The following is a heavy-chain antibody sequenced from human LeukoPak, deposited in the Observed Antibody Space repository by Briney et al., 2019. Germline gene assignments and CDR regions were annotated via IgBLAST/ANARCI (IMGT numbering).Heavy chain of an antibody. Sequence: GGSLRLSCAASGFIVSSIYMSWVRQAPGKGLEWVSSISSSSSYIYYADSVKGRFTISRDNAKNSLYLQMNSLRAEDTAVYYCARAPSSSYDYWGQGTLVTVSS. CDR1: GFIVSSIY. D-gene: IGHD6-13*01. V-gene: IGHV3-21*01. CDR3: ARAPSSSYDY. J-gene: IGHJ4*02. CDR2: ISSSSSYI.